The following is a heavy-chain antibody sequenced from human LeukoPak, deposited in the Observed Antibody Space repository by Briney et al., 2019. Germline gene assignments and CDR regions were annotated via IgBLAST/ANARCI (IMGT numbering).Heavy chain of an antibody. Sequence: GGSLRLSCAVSGFTVSGNYMSWVRQAPGKGLEWVSLIYSGGTTYYADSVKGRFTISRDNSKNTLYLQMNSLRAEDTAVYYCARRAGGYSHPYDYWGQGILVTVPS. CDR3: ARRAGGYSHPYDY. V-gene: IGHV3-53*01. CDR2: IYSGGTT. J-gene: IGHJ4*02. CDR1: GFTVSGNY. D-gene: IGHD4-23*01.